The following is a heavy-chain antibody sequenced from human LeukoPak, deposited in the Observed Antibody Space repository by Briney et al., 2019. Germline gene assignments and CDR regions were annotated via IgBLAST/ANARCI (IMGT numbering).Heavy chain of an antibody. D-gene: IGHD2-15*01. Sequence: PGRALRLSCAASGFTFSSYGMHWVRQAPGKGLEWVAVIWYDGSNKYYADSVKGRFTISRDNARNTVQLQMNSLGADDTAMYYCARGSPDYSCYAYWGRGALVTV. CDR1: GFTFSSYG. J-gene: IGHJ4*02. V-gene: IGHV3-33*01. CDR2: IWYDGSNK. CDR3: ARGSPDYSCYAY.